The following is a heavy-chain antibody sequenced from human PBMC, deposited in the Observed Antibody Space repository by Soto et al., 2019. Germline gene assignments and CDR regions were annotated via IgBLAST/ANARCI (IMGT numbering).Heavy chain of an antibody. CDR2: IYYSGST. CDR3: ARLGYSSSFLDY. Sequence: SETLSLSWTVSGVSISSYYGSWIRQPPGKGLEWIGYIYYSGSTNYNPSLKSRVTISVDTSKNQFSLKLSSVTAADTAVYYCARLGYSSSFLDYWGQGTLVTVSS. J-gene: IGHJ4*02. CDR1: GVSISSYY. D-gene: IGHD6-6*01. V-gene: IGHV4-59*01.